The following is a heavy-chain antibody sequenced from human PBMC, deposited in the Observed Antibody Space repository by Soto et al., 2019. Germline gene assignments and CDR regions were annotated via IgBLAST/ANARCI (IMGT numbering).Heavy chain of an antibody. V-gene: IGHV4-31*03. J-gene: IGHJ4*02. CDR2: IYYSGST. CDR1: GGSISSGGYY. Sequence: KTSETLSLTCTVSGGSISSGGYYWSWIRQHPGKGPEWIGYIYYSGSTYYNPSLKSRVTISVDTSKNQFSLKLSSVTAADTAVYYCARVYRYYDSSGYYLTNFDYWGQGTLVTVSS. CDR3: ARVYRYYDSSGYYLTNFDY. D-gene: IGHD3-22*01.